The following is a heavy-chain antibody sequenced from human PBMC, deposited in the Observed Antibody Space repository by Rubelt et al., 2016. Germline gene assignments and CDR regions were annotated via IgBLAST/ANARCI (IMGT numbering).Heavy chain of an antibody. CDR1: GFTFSSYS. CDR2: INNDGSVT. J-gene: IGHJ5*02. Sequence: EVQLLESGGGLVKPGGSLRLSCAASGFTFSSYSMNWVRQAPGKGLVWLSHINNDGSVTNYADSVRGRFTISRDNAKNTLYLQMNSLKAEDTAVYYCTRDQQLRFEPWGQGTLVTVSS. V-gene: IGHV3-74*01. CDR3: TRDQQLRFEP. D-gene: IGHD1-1*01.